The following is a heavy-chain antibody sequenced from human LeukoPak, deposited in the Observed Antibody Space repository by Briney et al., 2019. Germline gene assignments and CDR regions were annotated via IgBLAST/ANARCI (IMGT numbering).Heavy chain of an antibody. Sequence: GGSLRLSCAASGFTFSSYSMNWVRQAPGKGLEWVSSISSSSSYIYYADSVKGRFTISRDNAKNSLYLQMNSLRAEDTAVYYCASDFIAAAGPYYMDVWGKGTTVTVSS. V-gene: IGHV3-21*01. CDR1: GFTFSSYS. CDR2: ISSSSSYI. J-gene: IGHJ6*03. CDR3: ASDFIAAAGPYYMDV. D-gene: IGHD6-13*01.